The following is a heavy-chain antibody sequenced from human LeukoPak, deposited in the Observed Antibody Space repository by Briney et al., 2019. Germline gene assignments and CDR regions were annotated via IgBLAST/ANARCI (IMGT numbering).Heavy chain of an antibody. J-gene: IGHJ6*02. CDR3: ARGEERDYYYYYGMDV. CDR2: IIPIFGTA. CDR1: GGTFSSYA. Sequence: SVKVSCKASGGTFSSYAISWVRQAPGQGLEWMGGIIPIFGTANYAQKFQGRVTITADESTSTAYMELSRLTSDDTAVYYCARGEERDYYYYYGMDVWGQGTTVTVPS. V-gene: IGHV1-69*01.